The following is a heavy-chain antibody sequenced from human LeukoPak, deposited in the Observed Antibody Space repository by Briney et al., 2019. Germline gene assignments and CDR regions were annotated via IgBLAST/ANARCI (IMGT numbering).Heavy chain of an antibody. CDR1: GYTFTSYY. CDR3: ARGQSSGRYWYFDL. J-gene: IGHJ2*01. V-gene: IGHV1-46*01. D-gene: IGHD3-22*01. CDR2: INPNGGST. Sequence: GESLKISCKGSGYTFTSYYMHWVQQAPGQGLEWMGIINPNGGSTNYAQKFQGRVTMTRDTSTSTVYMELSSLRSEDTAVYYCARGQSSGRYWYFDLWGRGTLVTVSS.